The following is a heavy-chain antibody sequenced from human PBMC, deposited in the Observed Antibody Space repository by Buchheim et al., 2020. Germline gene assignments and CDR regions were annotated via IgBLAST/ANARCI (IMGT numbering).Heavy chain of an antibody. CDR1: GFTFSSYA. Sequence: QVQLVESGGGVVQPGRSLRLSCAASGFTFSSYAMHWVRQAPGKGLEWVAVISYDGSNKYYADSVKGRFTISRDNSKNTLYLQMNSLRAEDTAVYYCARGGTYDSSGYYHRYYYYYGMDVWGQGTT. J-gene: IGHJ6*02. D-gene: IGHD3-22*01. V-gene: IGHV3-30-3*01. CDR2: ISYDGSNK. CDR3: ARGGTYDSSGYYHRYYYYYGMDV.